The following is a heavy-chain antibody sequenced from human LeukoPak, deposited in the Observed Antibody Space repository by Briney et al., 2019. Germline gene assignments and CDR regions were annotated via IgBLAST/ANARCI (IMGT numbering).Heavy chain of an antibody. Sequence: KPGGSLRLSCAASGFTFSSYSMNWVRQAPGKGLEWVSSISSSSSYIYYADSVKGRFTISRDNAKNSLYLQMNSLRAEDTAVYYCARGSRGYSYGLHYWGQGTLVTASS. CDR1: GFTFSSYS. J-gene: IGHJ4*02. V-gene: IGHV3-21*01. CDR3: ARGSRGYSYGLHY. CDR2: ISSSSSYI. D-gene: IGHD5-18*01.